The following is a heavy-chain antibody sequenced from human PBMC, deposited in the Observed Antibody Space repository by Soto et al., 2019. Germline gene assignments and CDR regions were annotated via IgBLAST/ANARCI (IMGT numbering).Heavy chain of an antibody. D-gene: IGHD6-13*01. J-gene: IGHJ4*02. CDR3: AKEDNRPKCIAAAGTGVVDY. CDR1: GFTFDDYA. CDR2: SSWNSGSI. Sequence: EVQLVESGGSLVQPGRSLRLSCAASGFTFDDYAMHWVRQAPGKGLEWVSGSSWNSGSIGYADSVKGRFTISRDNAKNSLYLQMNSLRAEDTGLYYCAKEDNRPKCIAAAGTGVVDYWGRGPLGSVSS. V-gene: IGHV3-9*01.